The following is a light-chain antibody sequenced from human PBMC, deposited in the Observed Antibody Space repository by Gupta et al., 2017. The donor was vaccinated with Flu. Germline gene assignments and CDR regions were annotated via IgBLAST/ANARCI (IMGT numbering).Light chain of an antibody. J-gene: IGKJ2*03. CDR3: QQYNNWPPVS. CDR2: GAS. CDR1: QSVSSN. V-gene: IGKV3-15*01. Sequence: DIVMTQSPATLSVSPGERATLSCRASQSVSSNLAWYQQKPGQAPRLLSYGASTRATGIPARFSGSGSGTEFTLTISSLQSEDFAVYYCQQYNNWPPVSFGQGTKLEIK.